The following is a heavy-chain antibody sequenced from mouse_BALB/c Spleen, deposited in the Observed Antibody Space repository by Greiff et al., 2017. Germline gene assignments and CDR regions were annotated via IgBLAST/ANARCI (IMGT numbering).Heavy chain of an antibody. V-gene: IGHV1-84*02. CDR2: IYPGSGNT. Sequence: LVESGGGLVKPGASVKISCKASGYTFTDYYINWVKQKPGQGLEWIGWIYPGSGNTKYNEKFKGKATLTVDTSSSTAYMQLSSLTSEDTAVYFCARPSDGYYDFDYWGQGTTLTVSS. D-gene: IGHD2-3*01. CDR3: ARPSDGYYDFDY. J-gene: IGHJ2*01. CDR1: GYTFTDYY.